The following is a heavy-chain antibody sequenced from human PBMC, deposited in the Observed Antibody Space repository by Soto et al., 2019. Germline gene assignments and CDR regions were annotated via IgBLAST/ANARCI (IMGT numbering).Heavy chain of an antibody. V-gene: IGHV3-30-3*01. CDR2: ISYDGSNK. CDR3: ARSVTTHYYYGMDG. J-gene: IGHJ6*02. CDR1: GFTFSSYA. Sequence: PGGSLRLSCAASGFTFSSYAMHWVRQAPGKGLEWVAVISYDGSNKYYADSVKGRFTISRDNSKNTLYLQMNSLRAEDTAVYYCARSVTTHYYYGMDGWGQGTTDTVSS. D-gene: IGHD4-17*01.